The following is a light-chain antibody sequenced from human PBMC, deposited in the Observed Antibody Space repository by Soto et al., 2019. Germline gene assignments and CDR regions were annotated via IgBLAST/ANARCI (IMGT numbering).Light chain of an antibody. J-gene: IGKJ1*01. CDR3: QQYNSHSKP. CDR2: DAS. CDR1: QSVSTR. Sequence: DSQMTQYHSSLSASVGDRVTIICRASQSVSTRLAWYQQKPGKAPNLLIYDASSLASGVPSRFSGSGSGTEFTLTISSLQPDDFATFYCQQYNSHSKPFGQGTKVAIK. V-gene: IGKV1-5*02.